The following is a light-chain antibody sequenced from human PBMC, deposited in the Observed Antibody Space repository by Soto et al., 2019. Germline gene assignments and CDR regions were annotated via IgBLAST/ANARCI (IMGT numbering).Light chain of an antibody. Sequence: DIVMTQTPLSLSVTPGQPASISCKSSQSLLHSDGKTYLYWYLQKPGQPPQLLIYEVSNRFSGVPDRFSGSGSGTEFTLTISGLQPDDFATYYCQQYNNYCTFGQGTKLEIQ. J-gene: IGKJ2*01. CDR1: QSLLHSDGKTY. CDR2: EVS. V-gene: IGKV2D-29*01. CDR3: QQYNNYCT.